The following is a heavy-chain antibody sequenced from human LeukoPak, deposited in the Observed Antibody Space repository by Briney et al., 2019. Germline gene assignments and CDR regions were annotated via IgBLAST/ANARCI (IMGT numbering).Heavy chain of an antibody. V-gene: IGHV1-2*02. D-gene: IGHD5-18*01. CDR3: AREGLGAEDTDLAFDI. J-gene: IGHJ3*02. Sequence: ASVKVSCKASGYTFTGYYMHWVRQAPGQGLEWMGWINPNSGGTNYAQKFQGRVTMTRDTSIGTAYMELSRLRSDDTAVYYCAREGLGAEDTDLAFDIWGQGTMVTVSS. CDR2: INPNSGGT. CDR1: GYTFTGYY.